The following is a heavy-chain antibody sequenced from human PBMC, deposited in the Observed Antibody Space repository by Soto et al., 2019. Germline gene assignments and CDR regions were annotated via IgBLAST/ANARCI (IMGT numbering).Heavy chain of an antibody. CDR2: IYPGDSDA. CDR3: ARQGGEYNNWFDP. J-gene: IGHJ5*02. CDR1: GYTFSKYW. Sequence: PGESLKISCKGSGYTFSKYWIGWVRQTPGKGLEWMGMIYPGDSDARYSPSFEGQVTFSADKSINTAYLQWNSLKASDTAMYYCARQGGEYNNWFDPWGQGSLVTVSS. V-gene: IGHV5-51*01. D-gene: IGHD5-12*01.